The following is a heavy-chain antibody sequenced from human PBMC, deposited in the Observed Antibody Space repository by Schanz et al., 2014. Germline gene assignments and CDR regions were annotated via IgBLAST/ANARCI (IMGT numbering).Heavy chain of an antibody. CDR3: ARQRSYFYAMDV. CDR1: GFTFSDYY. CDR2: ISNSGSSK. Sequence: QVQLVESGGGLVKPGGSLRLSCAASGFTFSDYYMTWIRQAPGKGLEWVSYISNSGSSKYYADPVKGRFTISRDSAKNSLYLQMNSLRAEDTAVYYCARQRSYFYAMDVWGQGTTVTVSS. J-gene: IGHJ6*02. V-gene: IGHV3-11*01.